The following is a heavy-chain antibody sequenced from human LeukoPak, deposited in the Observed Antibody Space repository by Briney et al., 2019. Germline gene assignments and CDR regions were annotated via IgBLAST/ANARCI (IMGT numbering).Heavy chain of an antibody. D-gene: IGHD6-19*01. J-gene: IGHJ6*02. Sequence: ETSETLSLTCTVSGGSVSSSLYYWGWIRQPPGKGLEWIGSIYFSASTYYSPSLKSRVTISVDTSKNQFSLKLSSVTAADTAVYYCAGFPGIAVAGLYYYYGMDVWGQGTTVTVSS. V-gene: IGHV4-39*01. CDR2: IYFSAST. CDR3: AGFPGIAVAGLYYYYGMDV. CDR1: GGSVSSSLYY.